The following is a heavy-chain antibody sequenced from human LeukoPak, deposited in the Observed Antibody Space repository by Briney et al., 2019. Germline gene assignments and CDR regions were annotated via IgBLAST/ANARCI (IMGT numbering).Heavy chain of an antibody. D-gene: IGHD3-10*01. J-gene: IGHJ4*02. CDR1: GDIVSSNSAA. V-gene: IGHV6-1*01. CDR3: ARGAVRGGTNFDY. CDR2: AYYRSKWYI. Sequence: SQTLSLTCALSGDIVSSNSAAWNWIRQSPSRGLEWLGRAYYRSKWYIDYAVSVKGRITITPDTSKNQFSLQLNSVTPEDTAVYYCARGAVRGGTNFDYWGQGTLVTVSS.